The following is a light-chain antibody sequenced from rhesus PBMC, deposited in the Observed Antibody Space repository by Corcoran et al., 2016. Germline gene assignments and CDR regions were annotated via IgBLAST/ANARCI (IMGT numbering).Light chain of an antibody. CDR1: QGISSY. CDR3: LQHNSYPFT. V-gene: IGKV1-28*03. Sequence: DIQMTQTPSSLSASVGDTVTITCRASQGISSYLNWFQQKPGKAPKLLIYDASILESGVPSRFSGSGYGTHCSLTISRLQPEDCAAYYCLQHNSYPFTFGPGTKLDIK. CDR2: DAS. J-gene: IGKJ3*01.